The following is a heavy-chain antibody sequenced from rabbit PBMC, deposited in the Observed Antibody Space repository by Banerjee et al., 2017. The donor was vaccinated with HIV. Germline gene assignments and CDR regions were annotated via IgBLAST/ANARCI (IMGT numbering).Heavy chain of an antibody. Sequence: QEQLVESGGGLVQPGGSLKLSCKASGFDFSIYAITWVRQAPGKGLEYIGYITYGGSAYYASWAKGRFTISKTSSTTVTLQMTSLTAADTATYFCARDERDAAHGGYGYGGFDLRGPGTLVTVS. J-gene: IGHJ4*01. CDR3: ARDERDAAHGGYGYGGFDL. CDR1: GFDFSIYA. D-gene: IGHD6-1*01. CDR2: ITYGGSA. V-gene: IGHV1S39*01.